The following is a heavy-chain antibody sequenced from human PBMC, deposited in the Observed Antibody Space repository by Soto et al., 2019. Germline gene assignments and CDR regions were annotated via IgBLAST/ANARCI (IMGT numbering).Heavy chain of an antibody. CDR2: IGFRGDST. D-gene: IGHD6-6*01. J-gene: IGHJ4*02. CDR1: GFPLSSYA. V-gene: IGHV3-23*01. Sequence: PGGSLRLSCAASGFPLSSYAMSWVRHAPDKGLEWVSAIGFRGDSTYYADSVKGRFTISRDNSKNTLYLQVNSLRAEDTAVYYCARKFSSSSFYFDYWGQGTLVTVSS. CDR3: ARKFSSSSFYFDY.